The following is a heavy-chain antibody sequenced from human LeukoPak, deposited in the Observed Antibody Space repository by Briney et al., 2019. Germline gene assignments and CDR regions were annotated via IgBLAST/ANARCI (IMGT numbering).Heavy chain of an antibody. CDR3: ARLDPQERWDYDSSGYYNGVGAFDI. J-gene: IGHJ3*02. V-gene: IGHV1-69*04. CDR2: IIPILGIA. CDR1: GGTFSSYA. D-gene: IGHD3-22*01. Sequence: SVKVSCKASGGTFSSYAISWVRQAPGQGLEWMGRIIPILGIANYAQKFQGRVTITVDKSTSTAYMELSSLRSEDTAVYYCARLDPQERWDYDSSGYYNGVGAFDIWGQGTMVTVSS.